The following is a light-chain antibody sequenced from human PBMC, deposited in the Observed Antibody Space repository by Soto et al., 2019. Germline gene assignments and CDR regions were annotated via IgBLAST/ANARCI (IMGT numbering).Light chain of an antibody. CDR3: QQYNRYST. J-gene: IGKJ1*01. CDR1: QAINSW. V-gene: IGKV1D-16*01. Sequence: DIQMTQSPSSVSASVGDRVTITFRASQAINSWLAWYQQKPGKAPKLLIYAASSLQSGVPPRLSGSGSGTEFTLPISSLQPDDSATYYCQQYNRYSTFGQGTKVDIK. CDR2: AAS.